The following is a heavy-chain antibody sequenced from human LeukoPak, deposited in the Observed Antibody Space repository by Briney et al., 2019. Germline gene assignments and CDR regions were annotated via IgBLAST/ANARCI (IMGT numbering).Heavy chain of an antibody. D-gene: IGHD3-10*01. V-gene: IGHV4-34*01. CDR2: INHSGST. CDR1: GGSFSGYY. CDR3: ARGQRMGAVRGVNPSRYYYYMDV. Sequence: SETLSLTCAVYGGSFSGYYWSWIRQPPGKGLEWIGEINHSGSTNYNPSLKSRVTISVDTSKNQFSLKLSSVTAADTAVYYCARGQRMGAVRGVNPSRYYYYMDVWGKGTTVTISS. J-gene: IGHJ6*03.